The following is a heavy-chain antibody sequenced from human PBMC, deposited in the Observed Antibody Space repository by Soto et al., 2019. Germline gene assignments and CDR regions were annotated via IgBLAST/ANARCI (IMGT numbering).Heavy chain of an antibody. J-gene: IGHJ6*02. CDR3: ARDSLEWRGSSWYYYGMDV. CDR1: GFTFSSYE. Sequence: GGSLRLSCAASGFTFSSYEMNWVRQAPGKGLEWVSYISSSGSTIYYADSVKGRFTISRDNAKNSLYLQMNSLRAEDTAVYYCARDSLEWRGSSWYYYGMDVWGQGTTVTVSS. D-gene: IGHD6-13*01. V-gene: IGHV3-48*03. CDR2: ISSSGSTI.